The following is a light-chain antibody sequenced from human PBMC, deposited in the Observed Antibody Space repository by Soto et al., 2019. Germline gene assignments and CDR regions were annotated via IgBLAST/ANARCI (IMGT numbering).Light chain of an antibody. V-gene: IGKV1-6*01. CDR1: QGIRND. CDR3: LQDYNYPWT. CDR2: AAS. J-gene: IGKJ1*01. Sequence: AIQMTQSPSSLSASVGDRVTITCRASQGIRNDLGWYQQKPGKAPKLLIYAASSLQSGVPSRFSGSGSGTDFTLTISSLQPEDCATDYCLQDYNYPWTFGQGTKVEIK.